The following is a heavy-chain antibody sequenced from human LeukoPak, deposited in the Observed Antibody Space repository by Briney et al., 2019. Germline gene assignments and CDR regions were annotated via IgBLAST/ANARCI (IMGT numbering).Heavy chain of an antibody. J-gene: IGHJ4*02. CDR2: INGDGSST. CDR1: GFTFSSYW. V-gene: IGHV3-74*01. CDR3: ARGDYYDSSGYYPDY. D-gene: IGHD3-22*01. Sequence: GGSLRLSCAASGFTFSSYWMHWVRQAPGKGLVWVSRINGDGSSTSYADSVKGRFTISRDNAKNTLYLQMNSLRAEDTAVYYCARGDYYDSSGYYPDYWGQGTLVTVSS.